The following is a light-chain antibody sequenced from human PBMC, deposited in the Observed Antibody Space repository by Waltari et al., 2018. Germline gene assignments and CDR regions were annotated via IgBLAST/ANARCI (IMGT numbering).Light chain of an antibody. CDR1: QSVFYNSKNKNS. V-gene: IGKV4-1*01. Sequence: DIVMTQSPDSLAVSLGERATIHCKSSQSVFYNSKNKNSLAWYQLKLGQPPHLLISWASTRESGVPDRFSGSGSGTDFTLTISSLQAEDVAVYYCQQYYNTPYTFGQGTNLEIK. J-gene: IGKJ2*01. CDR2: WAS. CDR3: QQYYNTPYT.